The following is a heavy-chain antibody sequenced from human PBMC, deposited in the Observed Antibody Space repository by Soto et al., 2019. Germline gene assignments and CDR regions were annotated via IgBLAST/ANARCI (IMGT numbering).Heavy chain of an antibody. J-gene: IGHJ4*02. CDR1: GFTFSSYA. Sequence: HPGGSLRLSCAASGFTFSSYAMHWVRQAPGKGLEWVAVISYDGSNKYYADSVKGRFTISRDNSKNTLYLQMNSLRAEDTAVYYCAREVSSWLDYWGQGTLVTVSS. V-gene: IGHV3-30-3*01. CDR3: AREVSSWLDY. D-gene: IGHD6-13*01. CDR2: ISYDGSNK.